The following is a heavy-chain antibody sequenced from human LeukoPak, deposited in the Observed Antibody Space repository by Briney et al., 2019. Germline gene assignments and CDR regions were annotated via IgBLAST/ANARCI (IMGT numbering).Heavy chain of an antibody. CDR3: ATAQGYYFDY. V-gene: IGHV1-24*01. CDR1: GYTLTELS. D-gene: IGHD3-22*01. J-gene: IGHJ4*02. Sequence: ASVTASCKVSGYTLTELSMHWVRQAPGKGLEWMGGFDPEDGETIYAQKFQGRVTMTEDTSTDTAYMELSSLRSEDTAVYYCATAQGYYFDYWGQGTLVTVSS. CDR2: FDPEDGET.